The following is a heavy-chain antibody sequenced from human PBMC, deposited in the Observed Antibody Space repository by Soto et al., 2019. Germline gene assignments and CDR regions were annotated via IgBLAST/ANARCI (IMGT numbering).Heavy chain of an antibody. D-gene: IGHD2-15*01. Sequence: EVQLVESGGGLVQPGRSLRLSCAASGFTFDDYAMHWVRQAPGKGLEWVSGISWNSGSIGYADSVKGRFTISRDNAKNSLYLQMNSLRAEDTALYYCAKDSPGGYCSGGSCYPIWGQGKMVNVSS. CDR1: GFTFDDYA. CDR3: AKDSPGGYCSGGSCYPI. J-gene: IGHJ3*02. V-gene: IGHV3-9*01. CDR2: ISWNSGSI.